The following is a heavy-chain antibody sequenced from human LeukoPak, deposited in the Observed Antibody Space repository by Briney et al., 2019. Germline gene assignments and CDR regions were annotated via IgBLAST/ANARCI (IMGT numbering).Heavy chain of an antibody. CDR3: ATGDLMYYYDSSGYSY. D-gene: IGHD3-22*01. J-gene: IGHJ4*02. Sequence: SVKVSCKASGGTFSSYAISWVRQAPGQGLEWMGGIIPIFGTANYAQKFQGRVTITTDESTSTAYMELSSLRSGDTAVYYCATGDLMYYYDSSGYSYWGQGTLVTVSS. CDR2: IIPIFGTA. CDR1: GGTFSSYA. V-gene: IGHV1-69*05.